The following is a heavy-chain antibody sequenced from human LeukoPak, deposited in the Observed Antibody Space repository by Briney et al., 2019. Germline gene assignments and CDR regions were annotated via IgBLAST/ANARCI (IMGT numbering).Heavy chain of an antibody. CDR3: AASIETRGDY. CDR1: GFTFSSDA. J-gene: IGHJ4*02. Sequence: GRSLRLSCAASGFTFSSDAMHRVRQAPGKGLEWVAVISYDGSNKYYADSVKGRFTISRDNSKNTLYLQMNSLRAEDTAVYYCAASIETRGDYWGQGTLVTVSS. D-gene: IGHD6-6*01. CDR2: ISYDGSNK. V-gene: IGHV3-30-3*01.